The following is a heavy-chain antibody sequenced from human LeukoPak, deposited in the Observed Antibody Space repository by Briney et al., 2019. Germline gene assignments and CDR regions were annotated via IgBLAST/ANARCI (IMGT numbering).Heavy chain of an antibody. CDR2: IIPIFGSA. Sequence: GASVKVSCKASGGTFRSYVISWVRQAPGQGLEWMGGIIPIFGSATYAQNFQGRVTITTDESTSTAYMELSSLRSKDTAVYYCASSPAGDKSDYWGQGTLVTVSS. CDR3: ASSPAGDKSDY. V-gene: IGHV1-69*05. D-gene: IGHD3-10*01. J-gene: IGHJ4*02. CDR1: GGTFRSYV.